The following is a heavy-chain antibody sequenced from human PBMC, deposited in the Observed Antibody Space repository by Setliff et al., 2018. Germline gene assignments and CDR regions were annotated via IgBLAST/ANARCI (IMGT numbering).Heavy chain of an antibody. D-gene: IGHD2-8*01. Sequence: PSETLSLTCTVSGYSISSGYYWGWIRQPPGKGLEWIGSIYHSGSTYYNPSLKSRVTISVDTPKNQFSLKLSSVTAADTAVYYCARIDIVLMVYADWGQGTMVTVSS. CDR3: ARIDIVLMVYAD. V-gene: IGHV4-38-2*02. CDR2: IYHSGST. J-gene: IGHJ3*01. CDR1: GYSISSGYY.